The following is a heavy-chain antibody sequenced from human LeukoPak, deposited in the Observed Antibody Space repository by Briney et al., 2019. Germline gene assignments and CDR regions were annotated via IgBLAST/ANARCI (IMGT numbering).Heavy chain of an antibody. CDR1: GYTFTSYG. V-gene: IGHV1-18*01. CDR3: ARNDYGGKAATGAFDI. J-gene: IGHJ3*02. Sequence: ASVKVSCKASGYTFTSYGISWVRQAPGQGLEWMGWISAYNGNTNYAQKLQGRVTMTTDTSTSTAYMELRSLRSDDTAVYYCARNDYGGKAATGAFDIWGQGTMVTVSS. CDR2: ISAYNGNT. D-gene: IGHD4-23*01.